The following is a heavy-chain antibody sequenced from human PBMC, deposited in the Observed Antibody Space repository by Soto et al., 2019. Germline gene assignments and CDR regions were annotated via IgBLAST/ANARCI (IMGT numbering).Heavy chain of an antibody. CDR2: ISGSGGST. D-gene: IGHD3-22*01. V-gene: IGHV3-23*01. Sequence: LRLSCAASGFTFSSYAMSWVREAPWKGLEWVSAISGSGGSTYYADSVKGRFTISRDNSKNTLYLQMNSLRAEDTAVYYCAKGRLGYDSSGYYPYFDYWGQGTLVTVSS. CDR1: GFTFSSYA. CDR3: AKGRLGYDSSGYYPYFDY. J-gene: IGHJ4*02.